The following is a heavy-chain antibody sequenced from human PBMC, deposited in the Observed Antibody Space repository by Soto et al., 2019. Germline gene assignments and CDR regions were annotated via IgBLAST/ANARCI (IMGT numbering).Heavy chain of an antibody. CDR2: VDPRDGST. V-gene: IGHV1-46*01. Sequence: QVQLVQSGAEMKRPGASVILSCKASGYIFTTYSIHWVRQTAGQGLEWMAKVDPRDGSTGYAQKFRGRVSMAWDTSTGTVSMEVSSLTSDDTATYYCARVRSSGREFDYWRQGTQVTVSS. CDR3: ARVRSSGREFDY. CDR1: GYIFTTYS. D-gene: IGHD6-25*01. J-gene: IGHJ4*02.